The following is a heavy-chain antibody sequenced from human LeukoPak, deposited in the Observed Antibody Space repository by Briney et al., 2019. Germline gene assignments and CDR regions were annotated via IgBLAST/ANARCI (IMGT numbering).Heavy chain of an antibody. Sequence: GGSLRLSCAASGFTFSSYAMSWVRQAPGKGLEWVSAISGSGGSTYYADSVKGRFTISRDNSKNTLYLHMNSLRAEDTAVYYCAKDLLPGATRPPYYFDYWGQGTLVTVSS. V-gene: IGHV3-23*01. CDR1: GFTFSSYA. J-gene: IGHJ4*02. CDR2: ISGSGGST. CDR3: AKDLLPGATRPPYYFDY. D-gene: IGHD1-26*01.